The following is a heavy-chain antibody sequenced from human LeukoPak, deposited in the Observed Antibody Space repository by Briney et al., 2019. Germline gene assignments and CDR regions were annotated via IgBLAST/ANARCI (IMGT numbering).Heavy chain of an antibody. CDR1: GYTFTGYY. CDR2: INPNSGGT. J-gene: IGHJ4*02. V-gene: IGHV1-2*02. CDR3: ARALSRHYYDSSGLDY. Sequence: GASVKVSCKASGYTFTGYYMHWVRQAPGQGLEWMGWINPNSGGTNYAQKFQGRVTMTRDTSISTAYMELSRLRSDDTAVYYCARALSRHYYDSSGLDYWGQGTLVTVS. D-gene: IGHD3-22*01.